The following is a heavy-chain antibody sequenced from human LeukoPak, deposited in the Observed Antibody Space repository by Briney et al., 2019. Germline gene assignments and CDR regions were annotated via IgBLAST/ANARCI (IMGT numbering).Heavy chain of an antibody. D-gene: IGHD6-19*01. V-gene: IGHV1-24*01. Sequence: ASVKVSCKVSGYTLTELSMHWVRQAPGKGLEWMGGFDPEDGETIYAQKFQGRVTMTEDTSTDTAYMELSSLRSEDTAVYYCATDRGIAVAAPFRNWFDPWGQGTLVTVSS. CDR3: ATDRGIAVAAPFRNWFDP. J-gene: IGHJ5*02. CDR1: GYTLTELS. CDR2: FDPEDGET.